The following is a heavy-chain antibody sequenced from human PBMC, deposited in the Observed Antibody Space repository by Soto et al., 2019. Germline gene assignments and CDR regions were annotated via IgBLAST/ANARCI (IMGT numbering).Heavy chain of an antibody. CDR1: GYILTDYW. CDR3: ARLYYSSVWYQLDV. D-gene: IGHD6-19*01. V-gene: IGHV5-10-1*03. CDR2: IDPSDSYT. J-gene: IGHJ4*02. Sequence: EVQLVQSGPELKKPGQSLKIACKASGYILTDYWITWVRQKPGKGLEWMGRIDPSDSYTHYSPSFEGHVTFSVDKSIGTAYLQWRSLKAADTAFYYCARLYYSSVWYQLDVWGQGSLVTVAS.